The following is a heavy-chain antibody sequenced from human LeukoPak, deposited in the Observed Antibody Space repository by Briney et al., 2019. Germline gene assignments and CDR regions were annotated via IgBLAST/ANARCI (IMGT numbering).Heavy chain of an antibody. CDR3: ARRSVTSGAFDI. Sequence: ASVKVSCKASEFIFTVYYIHWVRQPPGQGLQWMGWINPKSGATNYAQKFQGRVTMTRDMSISTAYMELSRLRSDDTAVYYCARRSVTSGAFDIWGQGTMVTVSS. CDR1: EFIFTVYY. D-gene: IGHD4-17*01. CDR2: INPKSGAT. J-gene: IGHJ3*02. V-gene: IGHV1-2*02.